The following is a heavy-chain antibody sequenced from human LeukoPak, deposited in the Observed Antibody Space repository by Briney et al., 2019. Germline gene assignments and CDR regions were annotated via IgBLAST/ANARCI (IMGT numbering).Heavy chain of an antibody. Sequence: GGSLRLSCAASGFIFSDYDVHWVRQAPGKGLEFVSAITSNGGRTFYANSVKGRFAISRDNSKNALYLQMDSLRADDMAVYYCARGAASGGYDYWGQGALVTVSS. CDR3: ARGAASGGYDY. CDR2: ITSNGGRT. J-gene: IGHJ4*02. V-gene: IGHV3-64*01. CDR1: GFIFSDYD. D-gene: IGHD3-10*01.